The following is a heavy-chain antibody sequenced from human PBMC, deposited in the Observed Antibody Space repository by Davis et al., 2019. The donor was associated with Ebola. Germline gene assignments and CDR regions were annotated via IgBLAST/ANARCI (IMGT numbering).Heavy chain of an antibody. V-gene: IGHV3-66*01. D-gene: IGHD6-13*01. CDR3: ARGGGYSSSWGHFDY. J-gene: IGHJ4*02. Sequence: GESLKISCVASGFTVSFYYMSWVRQAPGKGLEWVSVIYSGGGTYYADSVKGRFTISRDNSKNTLYLQMNSLRAEDTAVYYCARGGGYSSSWGHFDYWGQGTLVTVSS. CDR1: GFTVSFYY. CDR2: IYSGGGT.